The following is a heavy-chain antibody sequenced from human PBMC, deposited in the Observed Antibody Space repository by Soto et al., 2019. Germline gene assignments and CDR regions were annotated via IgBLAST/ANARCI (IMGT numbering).Heavy chain of an antibody. Sequence: EVQQLESGGGLVQPGGSLRLSCAASGFTFSSYGTTWVRQAPGKGLEWVSGISGSGAGRDYADSVKGRFTIYRDNSKNTLSLQMNSLRADDTAVYFCPNSLTGDHRTSFDYWGQGTLVTVSS. CDR2: ISGSGAGR. CDR1: GFTFSSYG. J-gene: IGHJ4*02. V-gene: IGHV3-23*01. CDR3: PNSLTGDHRTSFDY. D-gene: IGHD2-21*01.